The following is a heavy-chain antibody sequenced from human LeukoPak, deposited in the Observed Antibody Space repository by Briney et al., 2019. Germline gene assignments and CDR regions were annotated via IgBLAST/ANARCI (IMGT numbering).Heavy chain of an antibody. D-gene: IGHD5-12*01. CDR1: GGSISGYF. V-gene: IGHV4-4*07. CDR3: AREPTSGREPTSGRPLDY. J-gene: IGHJ4*02. CDR2: MYSTGSN. Sequence: SETLSLTCTVSGGSISGYFWTWIRQPAGKGLEWIGRMYSTGSNNYNPSLKSRVTMSLDASKNHFSLNLTSVTAADTAVYYCAREPTSGREPTSGRPLDYWGQGTLVTVSS.